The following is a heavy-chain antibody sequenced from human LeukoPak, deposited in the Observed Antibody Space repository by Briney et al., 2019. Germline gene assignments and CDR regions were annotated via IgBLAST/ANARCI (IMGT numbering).Heavy chain of an antibody. V-gene: IGHV3-48*03. CDR2: ISSSGSAI. CDR1: GFTFSSYE. Sequence: GGSLRLSCAASGFTFSSYEMNWVRQAPGKGLEWVSYISSSGSAIYYADSVKGRFTISRDNAKNSLYLQMNSLRAEDTAIYYCARGKRGFDYWGQGTLLTVSS. CDR3: ARGKRGFDY. J-gene: IGHJ4*02. D-gene: IGHD3-10*01.